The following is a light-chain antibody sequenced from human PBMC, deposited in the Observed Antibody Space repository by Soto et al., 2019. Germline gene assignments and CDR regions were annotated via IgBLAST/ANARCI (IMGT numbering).Light chain of an antibody. Sequence: QSVLTQPASGSGSPGQSIAISCTGTRSDVGSYNYVSWYQQHPGKAPKLIIFDVNNRPSGVSNRFSGSKSGNTASLTISGLQAEDEADYYCSSYTGSSTLYVFGTGTKVTVL. CDR3: SSYTGSSTLYV. J-gene: IGLJ1*01. CDR1: RSDVGSYNY. CDR2: DVN. V-gene: IGLV2-14*01.